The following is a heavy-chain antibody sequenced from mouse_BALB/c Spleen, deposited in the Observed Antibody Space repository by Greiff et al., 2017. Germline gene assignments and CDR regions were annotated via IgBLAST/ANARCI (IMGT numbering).Heavy chain of an antibody. CDR2: IWSGGST. J-gene: IGHJ3*01. Sequence: VQLQQSGPGLVQPSQSLSITCTVSGFSLTSYGVHWVRQSPGKGLEWLGVIWSGGSTDYNAAFISRLSISKDNSKSQVFFKMNSLQANDTAIYYCARNFYDYDEGDWFAYWGQGTLVTVSA. CDR1: GFSLTSYG. D-gene: IGHD2-4*01. CDR3: ARNFYDYDEGDWFAY. V-gene: IGHV2-2*02.